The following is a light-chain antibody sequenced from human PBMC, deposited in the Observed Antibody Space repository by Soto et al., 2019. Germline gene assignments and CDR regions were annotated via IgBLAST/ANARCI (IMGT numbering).Light chain of an antibody. V-gene: IGLV1-44*01. J-gene: IGLJ3*02. CDR1: SSNIGSNR. Sequence: QSVLTQPPSASGTPGQRVTISCSGSSSNIGSNRVNWYQQLPGTAPKLLIYSNNQRPSGVPDRFSGSKSGTSASLAISGLPSEDEADYYCAAWDDSLNGPVFGGGTKLTVL. CDR3: AAWDDSLNGPV. CDR2: SNN.